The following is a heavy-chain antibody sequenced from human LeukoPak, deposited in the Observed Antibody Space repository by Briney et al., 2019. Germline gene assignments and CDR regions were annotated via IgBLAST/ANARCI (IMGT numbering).Heavy chain of an antibody. Sequence: HPGGSLRLSCAASGFTFSSYGMHWVRQAPGKGLEWVAVISYDGSNKYYADSVKGRFTISRDNSKNTLYLQMNSLRAEDTAVYYCAKDPVTMIVVGWFDPWGQGTLVTVSS. J-gene: IGHJ5*02. CDR3: AKDPVTMIVVGWFDP. CDR1: GFTFSSYG. D-gene: IGHD3-22*01. CDR2: ISYDGSNK. V-gene: IGHV3-30*18.